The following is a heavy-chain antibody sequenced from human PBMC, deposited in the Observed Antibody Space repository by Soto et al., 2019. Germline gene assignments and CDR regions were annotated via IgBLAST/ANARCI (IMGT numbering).Heavy chain of an antibody. CDR3: ATSSNYDYIWGSYPDYYYYYGMDV. CDR1: GYTLTELS. J-gene: IGHJ6*02. V-gene: IGHV1-24*01. Sequence: ASVKVSCKVSGYTLTELSMHWVRQAPGKGLEWMGGFDPEDGETIYAQKFQGRVTMTEDTSTDTAYMELSSLRSEDTAVYYCATSSNYDYIWGSYPDYYYYYGMDVWGQGTTVTVSS. D-gene: IGHD3-16*02. CDR2: FDPEDGET.